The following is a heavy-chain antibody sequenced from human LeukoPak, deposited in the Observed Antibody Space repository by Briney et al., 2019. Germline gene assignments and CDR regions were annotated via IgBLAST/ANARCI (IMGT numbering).Heavy chain of an antibody. CDR3: ARDPYGDYSGGWFDP. V-gene: IGHV1-69*05. CDR1: GGTFSSYA. D-gene: IGHD4-17*01. CDR2: IIPIFGTA. Sequence: ASVKVSCKASGGTFSSYAISWVRQAPGQGLEWMGGIIPIFGTANYAQKFQGRVTITTDESMSTAYMELSSLRSEDTAVYYCARDPYGDYSGGWFDPWGQGTLVTVSS. J-gene: IGHJ5*02.